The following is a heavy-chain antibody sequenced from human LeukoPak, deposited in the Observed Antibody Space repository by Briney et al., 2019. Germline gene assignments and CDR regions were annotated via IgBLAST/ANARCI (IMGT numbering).Heavy chain of an antibody. D-gene: IGHD6-25*01. V-gene: IGHV3-53*01. CDR3: AKGALRYSSCYDY. J-gene: IGHJ4*02. CDR2: AFSDGRT. Sequence: GGSLRLSCAASGITVSTNYMSWVRQAPGKGLEWVSIAFSDGRTFYADSVKGRFTISRDSSKNTVFLQMNSLRAEDTAMYYCAKGALRYSSCYDYWGQGTPVTVSS. CDR1: GITVSTNY.